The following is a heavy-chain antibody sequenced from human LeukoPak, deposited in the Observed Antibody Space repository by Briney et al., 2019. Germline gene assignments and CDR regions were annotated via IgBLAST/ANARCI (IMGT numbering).Heavy chain of an antibody. Sequence: ASVKVSCKASGYTFTSYGISWVRQAPGQGLEWMGGIISIFGTANYAQKFQGRVTITADESTGTAYMELNSLRSEDTAVYYCARASDRYSSSWWYYFDYWGQGTLVTVSS. CDR1: GYTFTSYG. J-gene: IGHJ4*02. CDR3: ARASDRYSSSWWYYFDY. CDR2: IISIFGTA. V-gene: IGHV1-69*13. D-gene: IGHD6-13*01.